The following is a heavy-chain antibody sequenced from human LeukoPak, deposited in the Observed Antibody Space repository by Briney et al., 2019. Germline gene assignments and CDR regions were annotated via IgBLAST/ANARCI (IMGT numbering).Heavy chain of an antibody. Sequence: GASVNVSCKASEYTFTSYDINWVRQATGQGREWMGGMNPNSGNTGYAPKFQGRVTMTRNTSISTAYMELSSLRSEDTAVYYCARKGYGWLRAVHYYYGMDVWGQGTTVTVSS. J-gene: IGHJ6*02. CDR1: EYTFTSYD. D-gene: IGHD5-12*01. CDR3: ARKGYGWLRAVHYYYGMDV. CDR2: MNPNSGNT. V-gene: IGHV1-8*01.